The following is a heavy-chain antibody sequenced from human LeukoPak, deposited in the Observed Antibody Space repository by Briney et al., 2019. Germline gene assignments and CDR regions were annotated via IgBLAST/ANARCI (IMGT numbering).Heavy chain of an antibody. CDR3: ARDIGYCSSTSCHTDY. V-gene: IGHV1-2*02. D-gene: IGHD2-2*02. CDR2: INPNSGGT. Sequence: GASVKVSCKASGYTFTGYYMHWVRQAPGQGLEWIGWINPNSGGTNYAQKFQGRVTMTRDTSISTAYMELSRLRSDDTAVYYCARDIGYCSSTSCHTDYWGQGTLVTVSS. CDR1: GYTFTGYY. J-gene: IGHJ4*02.